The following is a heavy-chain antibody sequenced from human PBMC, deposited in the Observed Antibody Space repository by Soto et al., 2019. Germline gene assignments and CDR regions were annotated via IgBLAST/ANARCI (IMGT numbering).Heavy chain of an antibody. V-gene: IGHV4-31*03. J-gene: IGHJ5*02. D-gene: IGHD3-10*01. CDR3: AGRASFMVRGVIYNWFDP. Sequence: QVQLQESGPGLVKPSQTLSLTCTVSGGSISSGGYYWSWIRQHPGKGLEWIGYIYYSGSTYYNPSXKSRVTISVXPXXXQXXLKLSSVTAADTAVYYCAGRASFMVRGVIYNWFDPWGQGTLVTVSS. CDR1: GGSISSGGYY. CDR2: IYYSGST.